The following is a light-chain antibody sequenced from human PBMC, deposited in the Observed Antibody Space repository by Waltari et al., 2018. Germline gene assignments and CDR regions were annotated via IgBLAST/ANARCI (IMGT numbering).Light chain of an antibody. CDR1: QSVLHSSNNKNY. V-gene: IGKV4-1*01. CDR3: QQYYSTPIT. J-gene: IGKJ5*01. CDR2: WAS. Sequence: DIVMTQSPDSLAVSLGERATINCKSSQSVLHSSNNKNYLTWYQQKPGQPPKLVIYWASSRESGVPYRFSGSGSGTDFTLTISSLQAADVAVYYCQQYYSTPITFGQGTRLEIK.